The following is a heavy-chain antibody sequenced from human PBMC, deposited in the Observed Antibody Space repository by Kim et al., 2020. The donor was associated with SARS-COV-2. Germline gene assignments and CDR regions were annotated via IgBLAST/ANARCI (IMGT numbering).Heavy chain of an antibody. CDR3: ARWWSGYTPGFWFDP. J-gene: IGHJ5*02. D-gene: IGHD3-3*01. V-gene: IGHV4-59*01. CDR1: GGSISSYY. CDR2: IYYSGST. Sequence: SETLSLTCTVSGGSISSYYWSWIRQPPGKGLERIGYIYYSGSTNYNPSLKSRVTISVDTSKNQFSLKLSSVTAADTAVYYCARWWSGYTPGFWFDPWGQGTLVTVSS.